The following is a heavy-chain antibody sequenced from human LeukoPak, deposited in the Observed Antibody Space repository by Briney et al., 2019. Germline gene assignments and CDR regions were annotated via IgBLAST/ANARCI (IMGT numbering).Heavy chain of an antibody. CDR1: GGSISSYY. V-gene: IGHV4-59*01. CDR3: ARAETGAFNY. J-gene: IGHJ4*02. D-gene: IGHD3-10*01. Sequence: PSETLSPTCTVSGGSISSYYWSWIRQPPGKGLEWIGYIYYSGSTNYNPSLKSRVTISVDTSKNQFSLKLSSVTAADTAVYYCARAETGAFNYWGQGTLVTVSS. CDR2: IYYSGST.